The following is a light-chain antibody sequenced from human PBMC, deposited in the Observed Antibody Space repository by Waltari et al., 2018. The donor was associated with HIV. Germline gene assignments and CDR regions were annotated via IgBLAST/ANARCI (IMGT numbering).Light chain of an antibody. CDR1: QRIVYSSQKKNY. V-gene: IGKV4-1*01. CDR2: WAA. CDR3: QQYYSSPYT. J-gene: IGKJ2*01. Sequence: DIVMTQSPDSLAMSLGERATINCKSSQRIVYSSQKKNYLAWYQQKRGQPPKLLIYWAATRESGFPDRFRGSGSGTDFTFTSSSLQADDVAVYYCQQYYSSPYTFGQGTKLEIK.